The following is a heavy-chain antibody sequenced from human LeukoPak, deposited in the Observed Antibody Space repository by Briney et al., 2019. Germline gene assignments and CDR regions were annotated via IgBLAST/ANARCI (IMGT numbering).Heavy chain of an antibody. CDR1: GGSISSSSYY. V-gene: IGHV4-61*05. J-gene: IGHJ4*02. CDR2: IYYSGST. Sequence: SETLSLTCTVSGGSISSSSYYWGWIRQPPGKGLEWIGYIYYSGSTNYSPSLQSRVTISVDTSRNQFSLRLSSVTAADTAMYYCARSGTKTNGFDYWGQGTLVTVSS. D-gene: IGHD2-8*01. CDR3: ARSGTKTNGFDY.